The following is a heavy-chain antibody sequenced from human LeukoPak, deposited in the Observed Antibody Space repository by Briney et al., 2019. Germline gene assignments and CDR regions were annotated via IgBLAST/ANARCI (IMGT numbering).Heavy chain of an antibody. Sequence: GGSLRLSCAASGFTFSSYAMSWVRQAPGKGLEWVSAISGSGGSTYYAGSVKGRFTISRDNSKNTLYLQMNSLRAEDTAVYYCAKDKSKHFRFVPDYWGQGTLVTVSS. CDR1: GFTFSSYA. CDR2: ISGSGGST. D-gene: IGHD2/OR15-2a*01. V-gene: IGHV3-23*01. J-gene: IGHJ4*02. CDR3: AKDKSKHFRFVPDY.